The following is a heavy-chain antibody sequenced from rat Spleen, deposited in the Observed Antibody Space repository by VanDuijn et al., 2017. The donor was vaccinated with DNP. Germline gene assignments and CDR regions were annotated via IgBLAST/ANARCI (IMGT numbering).Heavy chain of an antibody. CDR3: ARDGDYSGDGYAMDA. CDR2: ISPSGGST. J-gene: IGHJ4*01. D-gene: IGHD1-1*01. CDR1: GFIFSNYD. Sequence: EVQLVESGGGLVQPGRSLKLSCAASGFIFSNYDMAWVRQAPTKGLEWVAYISPSGGSTYYRDSVKGRFTISRDNAKNTLYLQMNSLRSEDTATYYCARDGDYSGDGYAMDAWGQGTSVTVSS. V-gene: IGHV5-19*01.